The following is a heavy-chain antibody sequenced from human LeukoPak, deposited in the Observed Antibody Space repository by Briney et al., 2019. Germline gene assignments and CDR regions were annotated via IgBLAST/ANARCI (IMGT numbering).Heavy chain of an antibody. CDR1: GFTFSNYW. CDR3: ARDGEWLRPNDY. J-gene: IGHJ4*02. Sequence: GGSLRLSCAASGFTFSNYWMSWVRQAPGKGLEWVANIKPDGSENYYVDSVKGRFAVSRDDAKNSLYLQMTSLRAEDTAVYYCARDGEWLRPNDYWGQGTLVTVSS. V-gene: IGHV3-7*01. CDR2: IKPDGSEN. D-gene: IGHD3-3*01.